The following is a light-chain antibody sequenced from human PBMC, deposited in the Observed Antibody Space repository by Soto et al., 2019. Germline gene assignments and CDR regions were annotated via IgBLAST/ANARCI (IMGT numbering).Light chain of an antibody. CDR2: DVS. V-gene: IGLV2-14*01. J-gene: IGLJ1*01. CDR1: SSDVGDYNY. Sequence: QSALTQPASVSGSPGQSITISCTGTSSDVGDYNYVSWYQQHPGKAPKFMIYDVSIRPSGVSNRFSGSKSGNTASLTISGLQAEDEAEYYCSSYTSSSRYVFGTGTKVTVL. CDR3: SSYTSSSRYV.